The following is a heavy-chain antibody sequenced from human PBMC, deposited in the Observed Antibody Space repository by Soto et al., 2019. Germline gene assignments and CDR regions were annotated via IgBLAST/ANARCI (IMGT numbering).Heavy chain of an antibody. V-gene: IGHV3-53*01. CDR2: IYNTGTT. CDR1: GFTVSRNY. CDR3: ARDFRYYGMDV. Sequence: GGSLRLFCAASGFTVSRNYMSWVRQAPGKGLEWVSVIYNTGTTYYADSVKGRFTISRDISKNTLYVQMNSLRAEDTAVYYCARDFRYYGMDVWGQGTTVTVSS. J-gene: IGHJ6*02.